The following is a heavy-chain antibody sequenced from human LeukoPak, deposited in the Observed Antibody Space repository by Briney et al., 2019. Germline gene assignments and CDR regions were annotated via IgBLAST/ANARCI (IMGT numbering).Heavy chain of an antibody. D-gene: IGHD5-12*01. V-gene: IGHV1-69*13. CDR3: ARGRGYSGYDFALATYYYGMDV. CDR1: GYTLTSSG. Sequence: SVKVSCKASGYTLTSSGISWVRQAPGQGLEWMGGIIPIFGTANYAQKFQGRVTITADESTSTAYMELSSLRSEDTAVHYCARGRGYSGYDFALATYYYGMDVWGQGTTVTVSS. J-gene: IGHJ6*02. CDR2: IIPIFGTA.